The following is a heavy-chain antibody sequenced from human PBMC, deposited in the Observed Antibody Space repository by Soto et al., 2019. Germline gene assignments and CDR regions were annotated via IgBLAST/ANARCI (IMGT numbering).Heavy chain of an antibody. D-gene: IGHD1-26*01. CDR2: IYYSGST. J-gene: IGHJ6*02. CDR3: ARAFEAVGATTLGHYYYGMDV. Sequence: PSETLSLTCTVSGGSVSSGSYYWSWIRQPPGKGLEWIGYIYYSGSTNYNPSLKSRVTISVDTSKNQFSLKLSSVTAADTAVYYCARAFEAVGATTLGHYYYGMDVWGQGTTVTVSS. CDR1: GGSVSSGSYY. V-gene: IGHV4-61*01.